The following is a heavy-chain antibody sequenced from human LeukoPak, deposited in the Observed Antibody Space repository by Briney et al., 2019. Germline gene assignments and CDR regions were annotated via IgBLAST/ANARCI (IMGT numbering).Heavy chain of an antibody. Sequence: ASVKVSCKASGYTFTGYYMHWVRQAPGQGLEWMGWINPNSGDTNYAQNFQGRVTMTRDTSIGTAYMELSSLRSDDTAVYYCARESDIYGRRIDYWGQGTLVTVSS. CDR3: ARESDIYGRRIDY. CDR2: INPNSGDT. V-gene: IGHV1-2*02. J-gene: IGHJ4*02. D-gene: IGHD3-9*01. CDR1: GYTFTGYY.